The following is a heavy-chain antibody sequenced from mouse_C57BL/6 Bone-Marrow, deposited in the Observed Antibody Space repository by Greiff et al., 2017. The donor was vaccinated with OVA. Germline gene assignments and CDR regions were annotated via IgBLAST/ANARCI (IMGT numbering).Heavy chain of an antibody. Sequence: VMLVESGAELARPGASVKLSCKASGYTFTSYGISWVKQRTGQGLEWIGEIYPRIGNTYYNEKFKGKATLTADKSSSTAYMELRSLTSEDSAVYFCARRAYGHYYAMDYWGQGTSVTVSS. CDR3: ARRAYGHYYAMDY. D-gene: IGHD1-1*01. CDR1: GYTFTSYG. CDR2: IYPRIGNT. J-gene: IGHJ4*01. V-gene: IGHV1-81*01.